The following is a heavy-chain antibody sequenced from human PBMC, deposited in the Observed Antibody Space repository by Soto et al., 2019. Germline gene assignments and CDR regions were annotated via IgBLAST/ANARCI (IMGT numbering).Heavy chain of an antibody. CDR2: IYYSGST. Sequence: ETLSLTCTVSGGSISSYYWSWIRQPPGKGLEWIGYIYYSGSTNYNPSLKSRVTISVDTSKNQFSLKLSSVTAADTAVYYCARDLGCTNGVCCRGWFDPWGQGTLVTVSS. V-gene: IGHV4-59*01. D-gene: IGHD2-8*01. CDR3: ARDLGCTNGVCCRGWFDP. CDR1: GGSISSYY. J-gene: IGHJ5*02.